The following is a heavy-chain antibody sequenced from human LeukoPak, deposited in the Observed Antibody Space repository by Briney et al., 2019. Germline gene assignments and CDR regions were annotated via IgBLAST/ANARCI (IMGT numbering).Heavy chain of an antibody. J-gene: IGHJ6*02. V-gene: IGHV4-39*07. D-gene: IGHD5-18*01. CDR2: IYYSGST. CDR1: GGSIFGSSYY. CDR3: ASNPKNKRGYSYGYGMDV. Sequence: SSETLSLTCTVSGGSIFGSSYYWGWIRQPPGKGLEWIGSIYYSGSTYYNPSLKSRVTISVDTSKNQFSLKLSSVTAADTAVYYCASNPKNKRGYSYGYGMDVWGQGTTVTVSS.